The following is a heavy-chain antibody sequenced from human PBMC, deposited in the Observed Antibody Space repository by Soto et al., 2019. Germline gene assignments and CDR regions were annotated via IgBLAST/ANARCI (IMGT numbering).Heavy chain of an antibody. V-gene: IGHV4-34*01. J-gene: IGHJ4*02. Sequence: QVQLQQWGAGLLKPSETLSLTCAVYGGSFSGYYWSWIRQPPGKGLEWIGEINHSGSTNYNPYLKSRVNISVDTSKNQFSLKLSSVTAADTAVYYCARGPKFDYWGQGTLVTVSS. CDR2: INHSGST. CDR1: GGSFSGYY. CDR3: ARGPKFDY.